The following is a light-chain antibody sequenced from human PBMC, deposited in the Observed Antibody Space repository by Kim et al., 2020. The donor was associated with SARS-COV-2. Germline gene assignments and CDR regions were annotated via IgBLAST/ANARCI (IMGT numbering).Light chain of an antibody. V-gene: IGKV3-20*01. Sequence: LYPGERATLSCRASQSVRSSFLAWYQQKPGQAPRLLIYDASSRASGIADRFSGRGSGTDFTLTISRLQPEDCAVYYCQQYGDLPLTFGGGTKLEI. CDR3: QQYGDLPLT. CDR1: QSVRSSF. J-gene: IGKJ4*01. CDR2: DAS.